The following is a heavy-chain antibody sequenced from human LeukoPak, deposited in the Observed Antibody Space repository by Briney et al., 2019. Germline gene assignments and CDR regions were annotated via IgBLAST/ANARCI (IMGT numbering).Heavy chain of an antibody. J-gene: IGHJ4*02. CDR2: ISYDGSNK. V-gene: IGHV3-30*04. Sequence: PGGSLRLSCAASGFTFSSYAMHWVRQAPGKGLEWVAVISYDGSNKYYADSVKGRFTISRDNSKNTLYLQMNSLRAEDTAVYYCARVRGYDSSGWYDYWGQGTLVTVSS. CDR3: ARVRGYDSSGWYDY. CDR1: GFTFSSYA. D-gene: IGHD6-19*01.